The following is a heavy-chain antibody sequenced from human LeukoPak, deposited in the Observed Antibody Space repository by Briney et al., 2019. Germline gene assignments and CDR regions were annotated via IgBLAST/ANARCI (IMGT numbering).Heavy chain of an antibody. CDR3: AKGPVFGTYYMYV. CDR2: IWYDGSNK. Sequence: GGSLRLSCAASGFTFSSYGMHWVRQAPGKGLEWVAVIWYDGSNKYYADSVKGRFTISRDNSKNTLYLQMNSLRAEDTAVYYCAKGPVFGTYYMYVWGKGTTVTVSS. J-gene: IGHJ6*03. D-gene: IGHD3-3*01. CDR1: GFTFSSYG. V-gene: IGHV3-33*06.